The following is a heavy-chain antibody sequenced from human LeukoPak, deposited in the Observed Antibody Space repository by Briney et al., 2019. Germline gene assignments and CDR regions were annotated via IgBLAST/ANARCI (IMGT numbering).Heavy chain of an antibody. CDR2: INPNSGGT. V-gene: IGHV1-2*02. J-gene: IGHJ4*02. CDR1: GFTFTAYY. Sequence: ASVKVSCKTYGFTFTAYYMHWMRQAPGQGLEWMGWINPNSGGTNYAQKFQGRVTMTRDTSISTAYMELSRLRSDDTAVYYCAGIAAAGTGYWGQGTLVTVSS. CDR3: AGIAAAGTGY. D-gene: IGHD6-13*01.